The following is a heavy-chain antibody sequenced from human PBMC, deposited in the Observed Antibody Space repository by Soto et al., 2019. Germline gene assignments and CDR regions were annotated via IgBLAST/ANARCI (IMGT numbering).Heavy chain of an antibody. CDR1: GGSISSGGYS. D-gene: IGHD4-17*01. Sequence: PSETLSLTCAVSGGSISSGGYSWSWIRQPPGKGLEWIGYIYHSGSTYYNPSLKSRVTISVDRSKNQFSLKLSSVTAADTAVYYCARDYGDYGGYGMDVWGQGTTVTVSS. CDR2: IYHSGST. V-gene: IGHV4-30-2*01. J-gene: IGHJ6*02. CDR3: ARDYGDYGGYGMDV.